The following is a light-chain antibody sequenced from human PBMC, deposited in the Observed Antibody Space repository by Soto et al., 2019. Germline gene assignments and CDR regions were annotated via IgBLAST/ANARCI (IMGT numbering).Light chain of an antibody. CDR1: QGISNY. CDR2: AAS. J-gene: IGKJ1*01. V-gene: IGKV1-27*01. CDR3: QMYNSAPWT. Sequence: DIQMTQSPSSLSATVEDRVTITCRASQGISNYLAWYQQKPGKVPKLLIYAASTLQSGVPSRFSGSGSGTDFTLIISSLQPEDVATYYCQMYNSAPWTFGQGTKVEIK.